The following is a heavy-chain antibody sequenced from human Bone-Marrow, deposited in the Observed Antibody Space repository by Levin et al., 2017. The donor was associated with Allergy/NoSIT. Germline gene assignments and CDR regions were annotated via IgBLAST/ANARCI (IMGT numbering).Heavy chain of an antibody. J-gene: IGHJ4*02. D-gene: IGHD3-22*01. CDR1: GGSISSFY. V-gene: IGHV4-4*07. CDR3: ARDSGGSGYPDY. CDR2: IYSSGRT. Sequence: SQTLSLTCPVSGGSISSFYWSWIRQPAGKGLEWIGRIYSSGRTDYQSSLKSRVTMSLDTSKNQVSLKFASVTATDTALYYCARDSGGSGYPDYWGQGTLVTVSS.